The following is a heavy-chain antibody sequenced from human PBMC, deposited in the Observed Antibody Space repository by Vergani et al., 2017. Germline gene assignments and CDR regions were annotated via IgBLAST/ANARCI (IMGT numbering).Heavy chain of an antibody. CDR1: GYSFTSYW. Sequence: EVQLVQSGAEVKKPGESLKISCKGSGYSFTSYWIGWVRQMPGKGLEWMGIIYPGDSDTRYSPSFQGQVTISADKSISTAYLQWSSLKASDTAMYYCARGRRVAGTSIKTQYLYYFDYWGQGTLVTVSS. V-gene: IGHV5-51*01. CDR3: ARGRRVAGTSIKTQYLYYFDY. J-gene: IGHJ4*02. CDR2: IYPGDSDT. D-gene: IGHD6-19*01.